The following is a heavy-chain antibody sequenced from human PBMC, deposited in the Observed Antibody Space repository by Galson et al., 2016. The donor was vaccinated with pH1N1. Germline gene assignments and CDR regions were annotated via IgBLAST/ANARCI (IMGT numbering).Heavy chain of an antibody. V-gene: IGHV5-51*03. D-gene: IGHD2-2*01. Sequence: QSGAEVKKPGESLRISCQGSGYSFTSYWIAWVRQMPGKGLEWMGIFYPGDSDTRYSPSFQGQVTISADKSISTAYLQWSSLRASDTAMYYCARLPYCDTTSCPFDYWGQGTLVTVSS. CDR3: ARLPYCDTTSCPFDY. CDR2: FYPGDSDT. CDR1: GYSFTSYW. J-gene: IGHJ4*02.